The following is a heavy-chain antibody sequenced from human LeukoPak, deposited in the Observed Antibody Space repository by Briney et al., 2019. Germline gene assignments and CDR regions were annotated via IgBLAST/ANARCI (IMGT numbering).Heavy chain of an antibody. V-gene: IGHV1-69*13. J-gene: IGHJ6*02. D-gene: IGHD5-18*01. CDR3: ARDGAMVTDYYYGMDV. CDR2: IIPIFGTA. Sequence: ASVKVSCMASGGTFSSYAISWVRRAPGQGLEWMGGIIPIFGTANYAQKFQGRVTVTADESTSTAYMELSSLRSEDTAVYYCARDGAMVTDYYYGMDVWGQGTTVTVSS. CDR1: GGTFSSYA.